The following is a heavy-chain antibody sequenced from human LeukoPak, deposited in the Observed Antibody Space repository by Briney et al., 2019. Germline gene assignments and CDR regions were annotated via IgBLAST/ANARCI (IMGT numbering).Heavy chain of an antibody. V-gene: IGHV3-9*03. Sequence: GGSLRLSCAASGFTFDDYAMHWVRQAPGKGLEWVSGISWNSGSIGYADSVKGRFTISRDNSKNTLYLQMGSLRAEDMAVYYCARGNDFWGVNDYWGQGTLVTVSS. CDR2: ISWNSGSI. CDR3: ARGNDFWGVNDY. J-gene: IGHJ4*02. CDR1: GFTFDDYA. D-gene: IGHD3-3*01.